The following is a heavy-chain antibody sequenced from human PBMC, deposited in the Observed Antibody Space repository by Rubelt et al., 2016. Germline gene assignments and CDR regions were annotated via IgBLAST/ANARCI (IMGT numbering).Heavy chain of an antibody. CDR1: GGSISSSSYY. Sequence: QLQLQESGPGLVKLSETLSLTCTVSGGSISSSSYYWGWIRQPPGKGLEWIGSIYYSGSTYYNPSLKSRVTISVDTAKNQFSLKLSAVTAADTAGYYGARGRMGFHYDYYGMDVWGQGTTVTVSS. CDR2: IYYSGST. J-gene: IGHJ6*02. CDR3: ARGRMGFHYDYYGMDV. D-gene: IGHD1-26*01. V-gene: IGHV4-39*01.